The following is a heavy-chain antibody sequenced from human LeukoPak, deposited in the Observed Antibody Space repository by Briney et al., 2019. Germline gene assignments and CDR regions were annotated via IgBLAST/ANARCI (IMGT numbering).Heavy chain of an antibody. CDR2: IYYSGST. CDR1: GGSISSYY. D-gene: IGHD2-15*01. V-gene: IGHV4-59*01. CDR3: ASAGGYCSGGDCYDSYFDL. Sequence: PSETLSLTCTVSGGSISSYYWSWIRQPPGKGLEWIGYIYYSGSTNYNPSLKSRVTISVDTSKNQFSLKLSSVTAADTAVYYCASAGGYCSGGDCYDSYFDLWGRGTLVTVSS. J-gene: IGHJ2*01.